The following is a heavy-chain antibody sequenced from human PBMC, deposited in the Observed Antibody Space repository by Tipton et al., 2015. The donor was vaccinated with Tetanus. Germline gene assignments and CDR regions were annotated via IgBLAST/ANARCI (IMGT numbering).Heavy chain of an antibody. J-gene: IGHJ4*02. CDR3: ARGTFYAFDF. D-gene: IGHD2/OR15-2a*01. CDR2: IRDNGNS. Sequence: RSLRLSCTVSGGSINSGGHFWTWIRQRSGKGLEWIGHIRDNGNSYANPSLSGRVTMSVDTRKNQFSLNLTSVSVADTATYYCARGTFYAFDFWGQGVQVTVSS. V-gene: IGHV4-31*02. CDR1: GGSINSGGHF.